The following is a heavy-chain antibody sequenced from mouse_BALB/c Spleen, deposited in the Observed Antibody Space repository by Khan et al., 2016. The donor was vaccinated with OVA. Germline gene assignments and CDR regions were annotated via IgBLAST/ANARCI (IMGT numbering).Heavy chain of an antibody. D-gene: IGHD1-1*01. J-gene: IGHJ4*01. CDR2: ISYSGST. CDR3: ARGNYYGYAMDY. CDR1: GYSITSNYA. V-gene: IGHV3-2*02. Sequence: EVQLQESGPGLVKPSQSLSLTCTVTGYSITSNYAWYWIRQFPGNKLEWMGYISYSGSTSYNPSLKSRISITRDTSKNQFFLQLSSVTTEDTATYYCARGNYYGYAMDYWGQGTSVTGSS.